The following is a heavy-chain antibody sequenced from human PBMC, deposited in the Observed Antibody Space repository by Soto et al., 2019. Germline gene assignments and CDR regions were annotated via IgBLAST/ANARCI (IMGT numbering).Heavy chain of an antibody. CDR1: GYSFTSYG. D-gene: IGHD2-8*01. V-gene: IGHV1-18*01. J-gene: IGHJ6*02. CDR2: ISGFNGKT. CDR3: ARACESRCYGMDV. Sequence: QVQLVQSGAEVKKPGASVKVSCKASGYSFTSYGISWVRQAPGQGLEWMGWISGFNGKTDYAQRVQDRVTMTTDTSTRTAYEELRSLRSDDTAVYYCARACESRCYGMDVWGQGTTVTVSS.